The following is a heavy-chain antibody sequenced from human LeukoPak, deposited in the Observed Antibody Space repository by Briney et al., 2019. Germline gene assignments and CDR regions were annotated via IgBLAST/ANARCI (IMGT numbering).Heavy chain of an antibody. CDR2: ISPSGENT. D-gene: IGHD4-17*01. Sequence: GGSLRLSCAASGFTFSITRMTWVRQAPGKGLEWVSTISPSGENTHYPDSVRGRFTISRDNSKNTLSLEISGLSVVVTAVYYGARDAGGAWPFDYWGQGTRVTVSS. V-gene: IGHV3-23*01. CDR1: GFTFSITR. J-gene: IGHJ4*02. CDR3: ARDAGGAWPFDY.